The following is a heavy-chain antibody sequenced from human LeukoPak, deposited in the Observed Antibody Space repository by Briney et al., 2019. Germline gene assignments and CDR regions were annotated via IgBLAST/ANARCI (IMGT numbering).Heavy chain of an antibody. V-gene: IGHV1-69*04. Sequence: GASVNVSCKASGGTFSSYAISWVRQAPGQGLEWMGRIIAILGIANYAQKFQGRVTITADKSTSTAYMELSSLRSEDTAVYYCARDRCSSTSCYVRNWFDPWGQGTLVTVSS. CDR1: GGTFSSYA. CDR3: ARDRCSSTSCYVRNWFDP. D-gene: IGHD2-2*01. CDR2: IIAILGIA. J-gene: IGHJ5*02.